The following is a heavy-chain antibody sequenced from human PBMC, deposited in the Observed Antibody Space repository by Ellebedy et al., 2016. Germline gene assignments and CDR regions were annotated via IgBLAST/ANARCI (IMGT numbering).Heavy chain of an antibody. Sequence: GESLKISCAASGFTFSRYPMSWVRQAPGKGLEWVSSISEDDGGVIFYADSVKGRFTLSRDNSKNTVYLQMNSLRGDDTAVYYCAKGSVTFDDWGQGTLVTVSS. CDR1: GFTFSRYP. CDR3: AKGSVTFDD. V-gene: IGHV3-23*01. J-gene: IGHJ4*02. CDR2: ISEDDGGVI. D-gene: IGHD4-17*01.